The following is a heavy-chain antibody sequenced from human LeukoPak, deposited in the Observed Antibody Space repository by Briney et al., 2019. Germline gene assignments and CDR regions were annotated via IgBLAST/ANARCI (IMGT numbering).Heavy chain of an antibody. CDR1: GGSIYSTTFY. CDR2: MYYDGST. Sequence: SQTLSLTCTVSGGSIYSTTFYWGWIRQPPGKGLEWIGSMYYDGSTYHNPSLKSRVTISVDTSNNQFSLKLTSVTAADTAVYFCARRSDSGSDDGEDYFDYWGQGTLVTVSS. V-gene: IGHV4-39*01. J-gene: IGHJ4*02. CDR3: ARRSDSGSDDGEDYFDY. D-gene: IGHD1-26*01.